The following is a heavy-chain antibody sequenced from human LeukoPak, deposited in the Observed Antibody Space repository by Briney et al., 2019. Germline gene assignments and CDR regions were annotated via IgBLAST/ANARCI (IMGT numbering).Heavy chain of an antibody. V-gene: IGHV3-7*01. J-gene: IGHJ4*02. CDR1: GFTFSSFW. CDR3: ARGFELDY. Sequence: GGSLRLSCAASGFTFSSFWMSWVRQAPGKGLEWVANIKQEGSEKYYVGSAKGRFTISRDDARNSLYLQMNSLRAEDTAVYFCARGFELDYWGQGTLVTVSS. CDR2: IKQEGSEK.